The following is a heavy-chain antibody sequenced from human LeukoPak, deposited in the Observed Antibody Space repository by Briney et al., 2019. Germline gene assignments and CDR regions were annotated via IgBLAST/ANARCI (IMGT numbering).Heavy chain of an antibody. D-gene: IGHD3-16*01. Sequence: GRSLRLSRAASGFTLSSYAMHRGRQAPGKGLEWVAVISYDGSNKYYADSVKGRFTISRDNSKNTLYLQMNSLRAGDTAVYYCAREYVAIDYWGQGTLVTVSS. J-gene: IGHJ4*02. V-gene: IGHV3-30*04. CDR3: AREYVAIDY. CDR2: ISYDGSNK. CDR1: GFTLSSYA.